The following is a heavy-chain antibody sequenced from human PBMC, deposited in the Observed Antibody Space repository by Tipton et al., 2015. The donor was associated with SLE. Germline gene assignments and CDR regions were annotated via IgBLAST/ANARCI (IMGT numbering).Heavy chain of an antibody. Sequence: LRLSCTVSGGSITSSSYYWGWIRQPPGEGLEWIGSIYYSGSTYYNPSLKSRVTISVDTSKNQFSLKLSSVTAADTAVYYCASQGAAAGTRWFDPWGQGTLVTVSS. V-gene: IGHV4-39*01. CDR3: ASQGAAAGTRWFDP. CDR1: GGSITSSSYY. CDR2: IYYSGST. J-gene: IGHJ5*02. D-gene: IGHD6-13*01.